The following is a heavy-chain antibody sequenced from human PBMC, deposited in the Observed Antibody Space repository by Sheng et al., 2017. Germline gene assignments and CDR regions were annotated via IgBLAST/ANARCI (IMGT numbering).Heavy chain of an antibody. D-gene: IGHD3-22*01. Sequence: EVQLVESGGGLVQPGGSLKLSCAASGFTFSGSAMHWVRQASGKGLEWVGRIRSKANSYATAYAASVKGRFTISRDDSKNTAYLQMNSLKTEDTAVYYCTRHRDSSGYYRSPIYGMDVWGQGTTGHRL. CDR3: TRHRDSSGYYRSPIYGMDV. CDR1: GFTFSGSA. V-gene: IGHV3-73*02. CDR2: IRSKANSYAT. J-gene: IGHJ6*02.